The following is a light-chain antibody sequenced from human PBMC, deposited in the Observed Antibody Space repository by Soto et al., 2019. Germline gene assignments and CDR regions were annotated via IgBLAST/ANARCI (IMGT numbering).Light chain of an antibody. CDR2: KVS. J-gene: IGKJ1*01. CDR1: QSISSW. Sequence: DIQMTQSPSTLSASVGDRVIITCRASQSISSWLAWYQQKPGKAPKLLIYKVSNLESGVPSRFSGSGSGTEFTLTISSLQPDDFATYYCQQYNSYSTSGQGTKVEIK. V-gene: IGKV1-5*03. CDR3: QQYNSYST.